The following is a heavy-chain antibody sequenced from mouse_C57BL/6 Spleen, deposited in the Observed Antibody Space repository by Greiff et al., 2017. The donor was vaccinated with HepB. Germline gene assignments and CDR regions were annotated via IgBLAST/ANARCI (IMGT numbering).Heavy chain of an antibody. D-gene: IGHD4-1*01. Sequence: EVQGVESGGGLVKPGGSLKLSCAASGFTFSSYAMSWVRQTPEKRLEWVATISDGGSYTYYPDNVKGRFTISRDNAKNNLYLQMSHLKSEDTAMYYCAREGTGTHLSWFAYGGQGTLVTVSA. J-gene: IGHJ3*01. CDR1: GFTFSSYA. V-gene: IGHV5-4*01. CDR3: AREGTGTHLSWFAY. CDR2: ISDGGSYT.